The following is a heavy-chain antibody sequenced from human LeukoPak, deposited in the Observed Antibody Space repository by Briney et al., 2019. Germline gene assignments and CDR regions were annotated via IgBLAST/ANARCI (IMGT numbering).Heavy chain of an antibody. J-gene: IGHJ4*02. V-gene: IGHV3-33*01. Sequence: GGSLRLSCAASGFTFSNYGMHWVRQAPGKGLEWVALIRYDGSKQDYADSVKGRFTISRDNSKNTLHLQMNSLRAEDTAVYYCARTGDTERYKYWGQGTLVTVSS. D-gene: IGHD3-16*02. CDR2: IRYDGSKQ. CDR1: GFTFSNYG. CDR3: ARTGDTERYKY.